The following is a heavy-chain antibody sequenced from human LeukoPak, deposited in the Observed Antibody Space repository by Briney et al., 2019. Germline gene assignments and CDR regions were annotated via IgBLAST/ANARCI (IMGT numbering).Heavy chain of an antibody. Sequence: GGSLKLSCTASGFTFNNYSMYWVRQAPRKGLEWIAGIFGSGGSANYADSVKGRVTISRDTSKDTAYLQMDSLRGEDTAVYYCTETTTGYSSCQCPGWPADLWGQGALVTVSS. CDR1: GFTFNNYS. D-gene: IGHD3-22*01. CDR2: IFGSGGSA. V-gene: IGHV3-23*01. CDR3: TETTTGYSSCQCPGWPADL. J-gene: IGHJ5*02.